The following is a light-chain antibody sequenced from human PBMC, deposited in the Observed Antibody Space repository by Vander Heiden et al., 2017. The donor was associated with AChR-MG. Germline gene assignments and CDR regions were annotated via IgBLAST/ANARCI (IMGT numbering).Light chain of an antibody. CDR3: CAYADSGTVL. V-gene: IGLV2-23*02. J-gene: IGLJ2*01. CDR1: SSDVGTYDL. CDR2: EVS. Sequence: QSALTQPASVSGSPGQSITISCTGTSSDVGTYDLVSWYQHHPGKAPKIMIYEVSKRPSGVSNRFSASKSGNTASLTISGLQAEDEADYYCCAYADSGTVLFGGGTKLTVI.